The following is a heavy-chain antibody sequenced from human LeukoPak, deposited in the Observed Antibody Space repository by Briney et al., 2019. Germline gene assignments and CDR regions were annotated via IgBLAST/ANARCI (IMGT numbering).Heavy chain of an antibody. CDR3: ARDFPAGLWWSEYFQH. CDR1: GYTFTSYG. J-gene: IGHJ1*01. V-gene: IGHV1-18*01. Sequence: ASVKVSCKASGYTFTSYGISWVRQAPGQGLEWMGCISAYNGNTNYAQKLQGRVTMTTDTSTSTAYMELRSLRSDDTAVYYCARDFPAGLWWSEYFQHWGQGTLVTVSS. CDR2: ISAYNGNT. D-gene: IGHD2-21*01.